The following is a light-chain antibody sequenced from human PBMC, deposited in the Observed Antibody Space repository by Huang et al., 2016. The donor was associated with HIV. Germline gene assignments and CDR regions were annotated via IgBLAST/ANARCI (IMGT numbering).Light chain of an antibody. Sequence: EIVMTQSPATRSVSPGERATPSCRASQSVDSNLAWYQLKPDEAPRLVIYAASTRATGIPPRLGGSGSGTEVTLTITSLQSEDFAVYCCQQYYNWPPRYTFGQGPSWRSN. CDR2: AAS. CDR1: QSVDSN. V-gene: IGKV3-15*01. CDR3: QQYYNWPPRYT. J-gene: IGKJ2*01.